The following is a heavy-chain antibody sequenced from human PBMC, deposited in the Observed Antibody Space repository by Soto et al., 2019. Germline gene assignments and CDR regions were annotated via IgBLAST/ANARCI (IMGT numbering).Heavy chain of an antibody. CDR3: ARDGSGH. CDR2: IYTGGGT. V-gene: IGHV3-66*01. Sequence: EVQLVESGGGLVQPGGSRRLYCAASGLTVSTNPMSWVRQAPGKGLEWVSVIYTGGGTHYADSVKGRFTISRDNSKNTVNLQMNSLRPEDTAVYYCARDGSGHWGQGTLVTVSS. CDR1: GLTVSTNP. J-gene: IGHJ4*02.